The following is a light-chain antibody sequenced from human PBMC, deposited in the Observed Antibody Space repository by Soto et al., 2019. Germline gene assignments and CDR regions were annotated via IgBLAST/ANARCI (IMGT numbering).Light chain of an antibody. CDR3: QQYGSSPLT. V-gene: IGKV3-20*01. CDR2: GAS. Sequence: EIVLTQSPGTLSLSPGERATLSCRASQSCSSYLAWYQQKPGQAPRLLMYGASSRATGTPDRFSGSGSGTDFTLTISRLEPEDFAVYYCQQYGSSPLTFGGGTKVDI. J-gene: IGKJ4*01. CDR1: QSCSSY.